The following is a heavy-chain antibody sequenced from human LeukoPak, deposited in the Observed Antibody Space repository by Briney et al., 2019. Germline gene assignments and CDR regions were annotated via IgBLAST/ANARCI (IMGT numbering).Heavy chain of an antibody. CDR3: ANDMTGPVDS. D-gene: IGHD3-9*01. CDR2: INTDGSTT. J-gene: IGHJ4*02. Sequence: GGSLRLSCVASGFTFSTYNMNWVRQAPGKGLVWVARINTDGSTTNYADSVKGRFTISRDNAKNTLYLQMNSLRAEDTAVYHCANDMTGPVDSWGQGTLVTVSS. CDR1: GFTFSTYN. V-gene: IGHV3-74*01.